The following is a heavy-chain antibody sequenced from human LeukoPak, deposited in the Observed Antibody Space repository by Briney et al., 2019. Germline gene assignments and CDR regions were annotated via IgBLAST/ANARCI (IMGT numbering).Heavy chain of an antibody. CDR2: INSDGSST. V-gene: IGHV3-74*01. J-gene: IGHJ4*02. D-gene: IGHD3-10*01. CDR1: GFTFSSYW. Sequence: GGSLRLSCAASGFTFSSYWMHWLRQAPGKGLVWVSRINSDGSSTIYADSVKGRFTISRDNAKNTLYLQKNSLRAEDTAVYYCVGDYGSGPFDYWGQGTLVTVSS. CDR3: VGDYGSGPFDY.